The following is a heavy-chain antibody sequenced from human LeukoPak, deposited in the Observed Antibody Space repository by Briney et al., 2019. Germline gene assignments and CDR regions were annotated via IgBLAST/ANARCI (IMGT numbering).Heavy chain of an antibody. V-gene: IGHV3-48*01. J-gene: IGHJ4*02. Sequence: PGGSLRLSCAASGFTFSDYSMNWVRQAPGKGLEWISYIGIDSGNTNYADSVKGRFTISGDKAKNSLYLQMNSLRAEDTALYYCAKDIGGALYSGSYPDYRGQGTPVTVSS. CDR3: AKDIGGALYSGSYPDY. D-gene: IGHD1-26*01. CDR2: IGIDSGNT. CDR1: GFTFSDYS.